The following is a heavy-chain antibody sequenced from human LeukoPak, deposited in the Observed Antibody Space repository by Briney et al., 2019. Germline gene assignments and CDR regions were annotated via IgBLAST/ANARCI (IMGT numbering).Heavy chain of an antibody. CDR3: AREARGAFDY. CDR1: GFTFSSYA. CDR2: ISSSSSYI. J-gene: IGHJ4*02. V-gene: IGHV3-21*01. Sequence: GGSLRLSCAASGFTFSSYAMSWVRQAPGKGLEWVSSISSSSSYIYYADSVKGRFTISRDNAKNSLYLQMNSLRAEDTAVYYCAREARGAFDYWGQGTLVTVSS. D-gene: IGHD3-16*01.